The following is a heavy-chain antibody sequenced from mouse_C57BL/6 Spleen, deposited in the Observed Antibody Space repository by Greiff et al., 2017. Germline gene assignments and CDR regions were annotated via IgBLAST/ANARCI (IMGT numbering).Heavy chain of an antibody. V-gene: IGHV1-53*01. CDR3: ARDSNPHYYAMDY. Sequence: QVQLQQPGTELVKPGASVKLSCKASGYTFTSYWMHWVKQRPGQGLEWIGNINPSNGGTNYNEKFKSKATLTVDKSSSTAYMQLRSLTSEDSAVYYWARDSNPHYYAMDYWGQGTSVTVSS. D-gene: IGHD2-5*01. J-gene: IGHJ4*01. CDR2: INPSNGGT. CDR1: GYTFTSYW.